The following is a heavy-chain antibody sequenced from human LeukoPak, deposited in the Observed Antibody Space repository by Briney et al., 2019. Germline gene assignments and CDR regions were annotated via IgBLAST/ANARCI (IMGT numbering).Heavy chain of an antibody. D-gene: IGHD3-22*01. CDR2: IYYSGTT. J-gene: IGHJ4*02. Sequence: SETLSLTCTVSGGSISSGYHWGWIRQPPGKGLEWIGSIYYSGTTYYNSSLKSRVIISVDTSKNQFSLKLSSVTAADTAVYYCARDAYYYDTSGYYLLDFWGQGTLVTVSS. CDR3: ARDAYYYDTSGYYLLDF. CDR1: GGSISSGYH. V-gene: IGHV4-39*07.